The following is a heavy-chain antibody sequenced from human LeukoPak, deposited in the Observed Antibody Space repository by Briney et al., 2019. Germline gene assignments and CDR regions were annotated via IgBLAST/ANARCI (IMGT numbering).Heavy chain of an antibody. Sequence: PGGSLRLSCAASGFIFSSCGMHWVRQAPGKGLEWVGSVSDDGRNKNYGDSVRGRFTISRDNSKNTMDLQMSSLRSDDTAVYYCAKAGYYDRSGYYYYLQDWGQGTLVTVSS. CDR3: AKAGYYDRSGYYYYLQD. D-gene: IGHD3-22*01. CDR1: GFIFSSCG. J-gene: IGHJ1*01. V-gene: IGHV3-30*18. CDR2: VSDDGRNK.